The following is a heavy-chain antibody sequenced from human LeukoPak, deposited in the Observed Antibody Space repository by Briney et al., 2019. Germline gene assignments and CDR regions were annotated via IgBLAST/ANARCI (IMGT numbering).Heavy chain of an antibody. D-gene: IGHD1-26*01. Sequence: PGGSLRLSCAGSGFTFSTSWMHWVRQAPGKALVWVSRINDDGSRINYADSVKGRFTISRDNAKNTLYLQMSSLRAEDTAVYYCARALGSYSDYWGQGTLVSVSS. CDR2: INDDGSRI. CDR1: GFTFSTSW. V-gene: IGHV3-74*01. J-gene: IGHJ4*02. CDR3: ARALGSYSDY.